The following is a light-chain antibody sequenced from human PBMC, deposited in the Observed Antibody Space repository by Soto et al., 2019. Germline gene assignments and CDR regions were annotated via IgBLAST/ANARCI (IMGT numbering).Light chain of an antibody. CDR2: DAS. V-gene: IGKV1-5*01. CDR1: QSISSW. Sequence: DIQMTQSPSTLSASVGDRVTITCRASQSISSWLAWYQQKPGKAPKLLIYDASSLESGVPSRFSGSGSGTEFTLTISSLQPDDFGTYYCQQYNSYGLTFGGGTKVEIK. J-gene: IGKJ4*01. CDR3: QQYNSYGLT.